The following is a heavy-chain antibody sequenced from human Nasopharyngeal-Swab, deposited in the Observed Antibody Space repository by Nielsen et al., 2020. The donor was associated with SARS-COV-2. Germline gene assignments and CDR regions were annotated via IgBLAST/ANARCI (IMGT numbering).Heavy chain of an antibody. CDR2: FDPEDGET. CDR3: ATESGGAVAHYGMDV. J-gene: IGHJ6*02. D-gene: IGHD2-8*02. CDR1: GYTLTELS. V-gene: IGHV1-24*01. Sequence: ASVKVSCKVSGYTLTELSMHWVRQAPGKGLEWMGGFDPEDGETIYAQKFQGIGTMTEDTSTDTAYMELSSLRSEDTAVYYCATESGGAVAHYGMDVWGQGTTVTVSS.